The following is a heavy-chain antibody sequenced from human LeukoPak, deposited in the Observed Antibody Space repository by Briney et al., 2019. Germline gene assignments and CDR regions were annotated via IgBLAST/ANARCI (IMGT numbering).Heavy chain of an antibody. J-gene: IGHJ6*04. CDR1: GGSISSYY. D-gene: IGHD5-18*01. V-gene: IGHV4-59*01. Sequence: PSETLSLTCSVSGGSISSYYWSWIRQPPGKGLEWIGYMYYSGSTDYNPSLKSRVTISVDTSKNQFSLKLSSVTAADTAVYYCARAGGYRSPLGVWGKGTTVTVSS. CDR3: ARAGGYRSPLGV. CDR2: MYYSGST.